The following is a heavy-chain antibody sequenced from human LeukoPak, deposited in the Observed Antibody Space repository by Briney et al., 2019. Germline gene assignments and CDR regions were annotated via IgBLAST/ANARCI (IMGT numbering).Heavy chain of an antibody. J-gene: IGHJ6*03. CDR2: IGSGGRTY. Sequence: GGSLRLSCVASGFTFSKFEMNWVRQAPGKGLECVSYIGSGGRTYYYADSVEGRFTMSRDNARNSLYLQMNSLRDDDTAVYYCARVRVAYGNTYYMDVWGKGTTVIVSS. V-gene: IGHV3-48*03. CDR1: GFTFSKFE. D-gene: IGHD4-17*01. CDR3: ARVRVAYGNTYYMDV.